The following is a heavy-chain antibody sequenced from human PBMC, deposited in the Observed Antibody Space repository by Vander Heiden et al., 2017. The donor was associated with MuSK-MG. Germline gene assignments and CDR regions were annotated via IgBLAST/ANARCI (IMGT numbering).Heavy chain of an antibody. CDR2: ISWNSGSI. J-gene: IGHJ4*02. CDR3: AKATGSNGDREGFDY. V-gene: IGHV3-9*01. CDR1: GFTFDDYA. Sequence: EVQLVESGGGLVQPGRSLRLSCAASGFTFDDYAMHWVRQAPGKGLEWVSGISWNSGSIGYADAVKGRFTISRDNAKNSLDLQMNSLRAEDTALYYCAKATGSNGDREGFDYWGQGTLVTVSS. D-gene: IGHD7-27*01.